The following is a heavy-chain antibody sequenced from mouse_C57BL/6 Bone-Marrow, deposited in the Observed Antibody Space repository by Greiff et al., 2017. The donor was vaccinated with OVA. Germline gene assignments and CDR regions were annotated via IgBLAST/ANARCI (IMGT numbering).Heavy chain of an antibody. CDR3: ATINTVVK. V-gene: IGHV1-7*01. CDR2: INPSSGYT. J-gene: IGHJ3*01. D-gene: IGHD1-1*01. CDR1: GFTFTSYW. Sequence: VQLQQSGADLVKPGASVKLSCTASGFTFTSYWMHWVRQRPGQGLEWIGYINPSSGYTEYNQKLKNKDTVTADKSSSTACMQLSSLTYEDSAVYYCATINTVVKGGQGTGVTVTA.